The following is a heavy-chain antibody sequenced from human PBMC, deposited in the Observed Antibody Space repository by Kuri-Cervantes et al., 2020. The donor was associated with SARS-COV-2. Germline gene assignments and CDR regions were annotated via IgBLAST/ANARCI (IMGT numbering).Heavy chain of an antibody. V-gene: IGHV3-15*01. D-gene: IGHD3-3*01. Sequence: GGSLRLSCAASGFTFSNARMSWVRQAPGKGLEWVGRIKSKTDGGTTDYAAPVKGRFTISRDDSKNTLYLQMNSLKTEDTAVYYCTTDRWVFGVVPTHYYYYYGMDVWGQGTTVTVSS. J-gene: IGHJ6*02. CDR3: TTDRWVFGVVPTHYYYYYGMDV. CDR2: IKSKTDGGTT. CDR1: GFTFSNAR.